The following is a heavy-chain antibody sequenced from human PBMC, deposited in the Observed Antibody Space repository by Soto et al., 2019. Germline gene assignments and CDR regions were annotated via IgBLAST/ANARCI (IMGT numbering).Heavy chain of an antibody. J-gene: IGHJ4*02. D-gene: IGHD3-10*01. CDR1: GGSISSGGYY. V-gene: IGHV4-31*03. Sequence: QVQLQESGPGLVKPSQTLSLTCTVSGGSISSGGYYWSWIRQHPGKGLEWIGYIYYSGSTYYNPSLKSRVTISVDTSKNQFSLKLSSVTAADTAVYYCARGVTLVRGVIHTPDFDYWGQGALVTVSS. CDR3: ARGVTLVRGVIHTPDFDY. CDR2: IYYSGST.